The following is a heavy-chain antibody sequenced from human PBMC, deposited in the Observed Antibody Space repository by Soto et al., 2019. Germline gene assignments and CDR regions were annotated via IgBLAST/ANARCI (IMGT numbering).Heavy chain of an antibody. D-gene: IGHD2-21*02. CDR1: GGTFSSYA. Sequence: QVQLVQSGAEVKKPGSSVKVSCKASGGTFSSYAISWVRQAPGQGLEWMGGIIPIIGTANYAQKFQGRVTITADESTSTAYMALRSLRSEDTAVYYCARALYCGCDCPLGDASAIWGQGTMVTVSS. CDR2: IIPIIGTA. CDR3: ARALYCGCDCPLGDASAI. V-gene: IGHV1-69*01. J-gene: IGHJ3*02.